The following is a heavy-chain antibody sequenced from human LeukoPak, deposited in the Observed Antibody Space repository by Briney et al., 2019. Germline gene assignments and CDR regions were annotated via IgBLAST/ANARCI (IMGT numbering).Heavy chain of an antibody. CDR2: IYYSGRT. CDR1: GGSIGSSNYN. CDR3: ARQWGTYASPD. Sequence: SETLSLTCTVSGGSIGSSNYNWGWIRQPPGKGLEWIGSIYYSGRTYYNPSLKSRVTMCVDTSKNQFSLKLSSVTAADTAVYYCARQWGTYASPDWGQGTLVIVSS. V-gene: IGHV4-39*01. D-gene: IGHD3-16*01. J-gene: IGHJ4*02.